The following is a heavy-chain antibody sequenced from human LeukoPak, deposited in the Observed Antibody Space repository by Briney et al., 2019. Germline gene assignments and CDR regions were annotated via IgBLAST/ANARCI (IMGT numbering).Heavy chain of an antibody. CDR1: GGTFSSCA. D-gene: IGHD3-22*01. Sequence: ASVTVSCKASGGTFSSCAISWVRQAPGQGLEWMGRIIPIFGTANYAQKFQGRVTITADKSTSTAYMELSSLRSEDTAVYYCARDYYDSSNWFDPWGQGTLVTVSS. J-gene: IGHJ5*02. V-gene: IGHV1-69*06. CDR3: ARDYYDSSNWFDP. CDR2: IIPIFGTA.